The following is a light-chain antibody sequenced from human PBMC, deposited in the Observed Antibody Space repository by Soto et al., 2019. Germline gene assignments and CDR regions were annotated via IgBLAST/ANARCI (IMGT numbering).Light chain of an antibody. V-gene: IGKV3-11*01. J-gene: IGKJ3*01. CDR2: DAS. CDR1: QSVSSS. Sequence: EIVLTQSPATLSLSPGERATLSCRASQSVSSSLAWYQQKPGQTPRLLIYDASNRATGIAARFSGSGSGTDFTLTISSLEPEDFAVYYCQQRSHWPLTFGPGTKVDIK. CDR3: QQRSHWPLT.